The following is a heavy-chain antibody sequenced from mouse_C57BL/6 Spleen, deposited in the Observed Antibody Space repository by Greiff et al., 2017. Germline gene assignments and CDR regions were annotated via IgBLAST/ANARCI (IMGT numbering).Heavy chain of an antibody. D-gene: IGHD2-5*01. CDR2: IHPNSGST. J-gene: IGHJ4*01. V-gene: IGHV1-64*01. CDR3: ARDDYSNCPYYYAMDY. Sequence: QVQLQQPGAELVKPGASVKLSCKASGYTFTSYWMHWVKQRPGQGLEWIGMIHPNSGSTNYNEKFKSKATLTVDKSSSTAYMQLSSLTSEDSAVYYCARDDYSNCPYYYAMDYWGQGTSVTVSS. CDR1: GYTFTSYW.